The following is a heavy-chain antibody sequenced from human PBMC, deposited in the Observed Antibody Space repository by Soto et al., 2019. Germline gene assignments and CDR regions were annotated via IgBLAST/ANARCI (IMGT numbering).Heavy chain of an antibody. Sequence: GGSLRLSCAASGFTFSGYGMHWVRQAPGKGLEWVAVIWYDGSNKYYADSVKGRFTISRDNSKNTLYLQMNSLRAEDTAVYYCARXKTDSSSPGHYYYYGMDVWGQGTTVTVSS. J-gene: IGHJ6*02. CDR3: ARXKTDSSSPGHYYYYGMDV. V-gene: IGHV3-33*01. D-gene: IGHD6-6*01. CDR1: GFTFSGYG. CDR2: IWYDGSNK.